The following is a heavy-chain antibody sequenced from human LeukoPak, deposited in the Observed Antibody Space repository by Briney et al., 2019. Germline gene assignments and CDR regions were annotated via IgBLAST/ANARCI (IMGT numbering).Heavy chain of an antibody. CDR1: GFTFSSYA. Sequence: PGGSLRLSCAAYGFTFSSYAMSWVRQAPGKGLEWVSGISGGGGTIYYADSVKGRFTISRDNAKNSLYLQMNSLRAEDTAVYYCARAPYSYYYDSSGYYPYYYYYYYMDVWGKGTTVTVSS. J-gene: IGHJ6*03. V-gene: IGHV3-23*01. CDR2: ISGGGGTI. CDR3: ARAPYSYYYDSSGYYPYYYYYYYMDV. D-gene: IGHD3-22*01.